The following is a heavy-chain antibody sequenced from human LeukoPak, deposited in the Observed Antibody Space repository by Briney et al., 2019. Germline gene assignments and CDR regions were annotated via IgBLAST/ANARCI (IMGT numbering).Heavy chain of an antibody. CDR1: GFTFSDYY. D-gene: IGHD3-10*02. Sequence: GGSLRLSCAASGFTFSDYYMSWIRQAPGKGLEWISYISSTGSNIYYADSVKGRFTISRDNAKNSLYLQMNSLRAEDTAVYYCAELGITMIGGVWGKGTTVTIPS. CDR2: ISSTGSNI. CDR3: AELGITMIGGV. J-gene: IGHJ6*04. V-gene: IGHV3-11*04.